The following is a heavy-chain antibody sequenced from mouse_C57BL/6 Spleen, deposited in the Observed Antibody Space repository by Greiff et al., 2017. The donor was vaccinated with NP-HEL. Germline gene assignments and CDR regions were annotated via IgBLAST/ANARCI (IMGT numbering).Heavy chain of an antibody. CDR2: ISYDGNN. J-gene: IGHJ2*01. D-gene: IGHD2-3*01. CDR1: GYSITSGYY. V-gene: IGHV3-6*01. Sequence: EVQLQESGPGLVKPSQSLSLTCSVTGYSITSGYYWNWIRQFPGNKLEWMGYISYDGNNNYNPSLKNRISITRDTSKNQFFLKLNSVTTEDTATYYCARNYDGYFFDYWGQGTTLTVSS. CDR3: ARNYDGYFFDY.